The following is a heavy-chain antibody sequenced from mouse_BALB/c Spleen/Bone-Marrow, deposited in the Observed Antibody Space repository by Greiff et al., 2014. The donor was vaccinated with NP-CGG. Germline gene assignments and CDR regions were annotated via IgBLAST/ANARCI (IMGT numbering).Heavy chain of an antibody. CDR2: ISSGGST. CDR1: GFTFSSYA. V-gene: IGHV5-6-5*01. D-gene: IGHD2-3*01. J-gene: IGHJ2*01. Sequence: EVMLVESGGGLVKPGGSLKLSCAASGFTFSSYAVSWVRQTPEKRLEWVASISSGGSTYYPDSVKGRFTISRDNARNILYLQMSSLRSEDTAMYYCAREVDGWYYFDYWGQGTTLTVSS. CDR3: AREVDGWYYFDY.